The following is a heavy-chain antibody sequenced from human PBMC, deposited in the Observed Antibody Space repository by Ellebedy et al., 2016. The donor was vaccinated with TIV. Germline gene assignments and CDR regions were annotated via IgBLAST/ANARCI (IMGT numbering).Heavy chain of an antibody. J-gene: IGHJ4*02. CDR2: ISTTSTLI. CDR3: AREGSGFDY. D-gene: IGHD3-10*01. V-gene: IGHV3-21*01. CDR1: GFTFSTYS. Sequence: PGGSLRLSCAASGFTFSTYSMNWVRQAPGKGLEWVSSISTTSTLIFYADSVKGRFTISRDNSKNSLYLQMNSLRADDTAVYYCAREGSGFDYWGQGTLVTVSS.